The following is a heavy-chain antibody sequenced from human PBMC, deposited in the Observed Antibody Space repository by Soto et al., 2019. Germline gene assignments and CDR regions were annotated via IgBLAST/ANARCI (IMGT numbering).Heavy chain of an antibody. D-gene: IGHD3-10*01. J-gene: IGHJ6*02. CDR2: INPNSGGT. V-gene: IGHV1-2*04. CDR1: GYTFTGYY. CDR3: VRQYYYGSGSLYGMDV. Sequence: QVQLVQSGAEVKKPGASVKVSCKASGYTFTGYYMHWVRQAPGQGLEWMGWINPNSGGTNYAQKFQGWVTMTRDTSISTAYMELSRLRSDDTAVYYCVRQYYYGSGSLYGMDVWGQGTTVTVSS.